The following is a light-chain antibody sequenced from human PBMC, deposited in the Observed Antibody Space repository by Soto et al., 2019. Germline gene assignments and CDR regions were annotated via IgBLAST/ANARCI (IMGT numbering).Light chain of an antibody. Sequence: DIQMTQSPCTLSASXGDRVTITXXASQSISSWLAWFQQKPGKAPKLLIYKASSLESGVPSRFSGSGSGTEFTLTISSLQPDDFATYYCQQYNSYPITFGQGTRLEI. CDR2: KAS. CDR3: QQYNSYPIT. V-gene: IGKV1-5*03. J-gene: IGKJ5*01. CDR1: QSISSW.